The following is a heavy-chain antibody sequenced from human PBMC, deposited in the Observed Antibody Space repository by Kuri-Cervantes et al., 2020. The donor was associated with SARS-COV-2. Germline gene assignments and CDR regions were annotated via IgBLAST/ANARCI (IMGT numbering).Heavy chain of an antibody. J-gene: IGHJ2*01. Sequence: GGFLRLSCAASGFTFSSYWMSWVRQAPGKGLEWVSGISGSGGSTYYADSVKGRFTISRDNSKDTLFLQMNSLRAEDTAVYYCAKDQAAFGLWGRGTLVTVSS. D-gene: IGHD6-25*01. V-gene: IGHV3-23*01. CDR2: ISGSGGST. CDR3: AKDQAAFGL. CDR1: GFTFSSYW.